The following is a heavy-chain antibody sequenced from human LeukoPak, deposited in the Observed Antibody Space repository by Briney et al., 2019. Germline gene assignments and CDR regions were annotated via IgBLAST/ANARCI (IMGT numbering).Heavy chain of an antibody. V-gene: IGHV4-59*08. Sequence: SETLSLTCTVSGGSISGYFWSCIRQPPGQGLEFIGYIYYTGATLYNPSLKSRVTMSADTSKNQFSLKLSSVTAADTAVYYCARHDPVGYYQHGMDVWGQGTTVTVSS. J-gene: IGHJ6*02. CDR3: ARHDPVGYYQHGMDV. CDR1: GGSISGYF. CDR2: IYYTGAT. D-gene: IGHD2-15*01.